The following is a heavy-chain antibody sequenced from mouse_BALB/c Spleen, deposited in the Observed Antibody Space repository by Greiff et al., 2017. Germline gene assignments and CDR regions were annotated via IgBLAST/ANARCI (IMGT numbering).Heavy chain of an antibody. J-gene: IGHJ1*01. Sequence: DVKLVESGGGLVKPGGSLKLSCAASGFTFSSYAMSWVRQTPEKRLEWVASISSGGSTYYPDSVKGRFTISRDNARNILYLQMSSLRSEDTAMYYCARDYDGYYGYFDVWGAGTTVTVSS. CDR1: GFTFSSYA. V-gene: IGHV5-6-5*01. CDR3: ARDYDGYYGYFDV. CDR2: ISSGGST. D-gene: IGHD2-3*01.